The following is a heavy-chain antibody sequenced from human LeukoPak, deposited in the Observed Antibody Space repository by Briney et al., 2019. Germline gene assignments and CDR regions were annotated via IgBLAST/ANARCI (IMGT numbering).Heavy chain of an antibody. CDR3: AKAYSSGWSLFGY. V-gene: IGHV3-23*01. CDR2: ISGSGGST. Sequence: GGSLRLSCAASGFTFSSYAMSWVRQAPEKGLEWVSAISGSGGSTYYADSVKGRFTISRDNSKNTLYLQMNSLRAEDTAVYYCAKAYSSGWSLFGYWGQGTLVTVSS. D-gene: IGHD6-19*01. J-gene: IGHJ4*02. CDR1: GFTFSSYA.